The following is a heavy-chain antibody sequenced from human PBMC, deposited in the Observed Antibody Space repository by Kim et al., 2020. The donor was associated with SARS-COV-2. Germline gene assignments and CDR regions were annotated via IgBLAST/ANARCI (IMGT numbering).Heavy chain of an antibody. Sequence: GGSLRLSCAASGFTFSSYEMNWVRQAPGKGLEWVSYIIGSGTTIYYADSVRGRFTISRDNDKNSLYLQMNSLRAEDTAVYYCARGPNYSPCYYCGQGTPV. CDR3: ARGPNYSPCYY. D-gene: IGHD4-4*01. CDR1: GFTFSSYE. V-gene: IGHV3-48*03. J-gene: IGHJ4*02. CDR2: IIGSGTTI.